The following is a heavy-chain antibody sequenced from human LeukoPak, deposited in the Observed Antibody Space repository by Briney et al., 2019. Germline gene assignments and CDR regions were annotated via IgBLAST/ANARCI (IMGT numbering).Heavy chain of an antibody. CDR3: ARDNLAAPGGDC. CDR2: INPEGSQK. Sequence: GGSLRLSCAASGFTIRSFWMSWVRQAPGKGLEWVANINPEGSQKNYVDSVKGRFTISRDNAKNSLYLQMNSLRDADTAVYYCARDNLAAPGGDCWGQGTLVTVSS. V-gene: IGHV3-7*04. J-gene: IGHJ4*02. D-gene: IGHD6-25*01. CDR1: GFTIRSFW.